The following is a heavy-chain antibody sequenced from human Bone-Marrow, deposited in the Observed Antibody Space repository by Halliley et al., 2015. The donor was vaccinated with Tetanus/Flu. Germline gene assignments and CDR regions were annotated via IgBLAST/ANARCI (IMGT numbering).Heavy chain of an antibody. V-gene: IGHV5-51*03. CDR2: VYPGDATT. J-gene: IGHJ5*02. Sequence: QLVQSGAEVRKPGDSLKISCKGSGYTFTNYWIGWVRQRPGKGLEWMGIVYPGDATTRYSPPFEGQVTMSADNSINTAYLQWSSLKASDTAMYFCTRGGFGDYFDPWGQGTLVTVSS. CDR3: TRGGFGDYFDP. D-gene: IGHD3-16*01. CDR1: GYTFTNYW.